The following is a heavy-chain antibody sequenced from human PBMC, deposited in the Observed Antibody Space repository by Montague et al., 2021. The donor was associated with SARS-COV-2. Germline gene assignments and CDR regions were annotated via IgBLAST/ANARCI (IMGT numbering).Heavy chain of an antibody. V-gene: IGHV4-4*07. D-gene: IGHD3-10*01. CDR1: GASITTYY. CDR2: IHTSGNT. CDR3: AREATSWFGVLVGVWFDP. J-gene: IGHJ5*02. Sequence: SETLSLTCTVSGASITTYYWSWIRQPAGKGLEWIGRIHTSGNTNYNPTLRSRVTMSVDTSKNQFSLKLNSVTAADTAVYYCAREATSWFGVLVGVWFDPWGQGTLVTVSS.